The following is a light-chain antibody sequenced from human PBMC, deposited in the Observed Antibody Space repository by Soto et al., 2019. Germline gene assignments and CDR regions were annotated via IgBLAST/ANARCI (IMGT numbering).Light chain of an antibody. Sequence: VLTQSPGTLSLSPGDRATLSCRSSQRVSGSSLAWYQQKPGQAPRVLFYGATTRATGVPDRFSGNGSGADFTLTSSRLEPGDFGVYHCQQYGNSPSFGQGTKLEIK. CDR2: GAT. V-gene: IGKV3-20*01. CDR1: QRVSGSS. J-gene: IGKJ2*01. CDR3: QQYGNSPS.